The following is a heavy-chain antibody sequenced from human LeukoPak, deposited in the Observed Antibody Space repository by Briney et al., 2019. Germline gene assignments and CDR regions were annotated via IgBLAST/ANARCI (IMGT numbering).Heavy chain of an antibody. CDR1: GFTFSSYS. J-gene: IGHJ4*02. CDR3: ARELLGYGDRDGY. V-gene: IGHV3-21*01. D-gene: IGHD4-17*01. Sequence: GGSLRLSCAASGFTFSSYSMNWVRQAPGKGLEWVSSISSSSSYIYYADSVKGRFTISRDNAKNSLYLQMNSLRAKDTAVYYCARELLGYGDRDGYWGQGTLVTVSS. CDR2: ISSSSSYI.